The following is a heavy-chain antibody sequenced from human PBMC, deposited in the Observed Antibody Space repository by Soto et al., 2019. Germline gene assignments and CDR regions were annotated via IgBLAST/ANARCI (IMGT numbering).Heavy chain of an antibody. D-gene: IGHD3-22*01. J-gene: IGHJ4*02. V-gene: IGHV5-51*01. Sequence: GESLKISCNASGYSFTSWTGWVRQMPGKGLEWTGIVNPADSDFRYSPSFQGQVTISADKSISTTYLQWSSLKASDTAMYYCVRPDSSGYYVNWGQGTLVTVSS. CDR3: VRPDSSGYYVN. CDR1: GYSFTSW. CDR2: VNPADSDF.